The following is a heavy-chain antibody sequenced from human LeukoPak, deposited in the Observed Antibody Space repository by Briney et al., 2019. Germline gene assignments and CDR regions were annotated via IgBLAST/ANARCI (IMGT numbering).Heavy chain of an antibody. CDR1: GFTFSSYS. D-gene: IGHD3-10*01. J-gene: IGHJ6*02. CDR3: ARDSIGPQLWFGELLVNYYYYYYGMDV. CDR2: ISSSSSYI. Sequence: GGSLRLSCAASGFTFSSYSMNWVRQAPGKGLEWVSSISSSSSYIYYADSVKGRFTISRDNAKNSLYLQMNSQRAEDTAVYYCARDSIGPQLWFGELLVNYYYYYYGMDVWGQGTTVTVSS. V-gene: IGHV3-21*01.